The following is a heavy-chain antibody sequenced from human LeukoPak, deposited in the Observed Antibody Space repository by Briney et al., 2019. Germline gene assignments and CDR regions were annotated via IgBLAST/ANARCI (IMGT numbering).Heavy chain of an antibody. D-gene: IGHD2-15*01. Sequence: GGSLRLSCAASGFIFSDHYMDWVRQAPGKGLEWVGRSRNKANSYITEYAASVKGRFTISRDDSKNSLFLQMNSLKTEDTAVYYCARGYCSGGSCYGHGFDIWGQGTMATVSS. CDR1: GFIFSDHY. CDR3: ARGYCSGGSCYGHGFDI. CDR2: SRNKANSYIT. V-gene: IGHV3-72*01. J-gene: IGHJ3*02.